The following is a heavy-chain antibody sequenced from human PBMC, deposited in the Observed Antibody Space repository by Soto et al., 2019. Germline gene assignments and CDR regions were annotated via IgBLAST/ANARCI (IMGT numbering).Heavy chain of an antibody. CDR1: GYTFTSYA. V-gene: IGHV7-4-1*01. CDR2: INTNTGNP. J-gene: IGHJ5*02. D-gene: IGHD6-6*01. CDR3: ARAVYSSSSNWLDP. Sequence: ASVKVSCKASGYTFTSYAMNWVRQAPGQGLEWMGWINTNTGNPTYAQGFTGRFVFSLDTSVSTAYLQICSLKAEDTAVYYCARAVYSSSSNWLDPWGPGTMVTVYS.